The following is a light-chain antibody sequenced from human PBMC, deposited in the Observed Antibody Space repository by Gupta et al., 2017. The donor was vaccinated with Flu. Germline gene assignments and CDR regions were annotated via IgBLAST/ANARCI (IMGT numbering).Light chain of an antibody. J-gene: IGKJ4*01. Sequence: DIVMTQSPDSLAVSLGERATINCKSSQSVLYSSNNKNYLAWYQQKPGQPPKLLIYWAFTRESGVPDRFSGSGSGTDFTLTISSLQAEDVAVYYCQQYYSTPPKLTFGGGTKVEIK. V-gene: IGKV4-1*01. CDR1: QSVLYSSNNKNY. CDR2: WAF. CDR3: QQYYSTPPKLT.